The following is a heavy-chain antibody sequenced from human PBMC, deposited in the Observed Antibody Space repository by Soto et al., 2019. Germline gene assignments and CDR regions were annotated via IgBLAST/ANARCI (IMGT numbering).Heavy chain of an antibody. J-gene: IGHJ5*02. D-gene: IGHD1-7*01. Sequence: QVQLVQSGAEVKKPGASVKVSCKASGYTFTTYGISWVRQAPGQGLEWMGWISTHNGNTNYAQKLQGRVTMTTDTAASTASMGLRSLSSDDTAVDSCARARQYAGNYNWFDPWGQGTLVTVSS. CDR2: ISTHNGNT. CDR3: ARARQYAGNYNWFDP. V-gene: IGHV1-18*01. CDR1: GYTFTTYG.